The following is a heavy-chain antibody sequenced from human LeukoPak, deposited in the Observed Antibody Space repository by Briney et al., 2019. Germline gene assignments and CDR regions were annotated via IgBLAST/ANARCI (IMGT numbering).Heavy chain of an antibody. J-gene: IGHJ4*02. CDR2: IQYDGSKK. Sequence: PGGSLRLSCASTFTFNIYGMHWVRQAPGKGLEWVAFIQYDGSKKYYADSVKGRFTISRDNSRNTLSLQMNSLGTEDTAVYYCARDRTAYSYGTLFDYWGQGTLVTVSS. V-gene: IGHV3-30*02. CDR3: ARDRTAYSYGTLFDY. CDR1: TFTFNIYG. D-gene: IGHD5-12*01.